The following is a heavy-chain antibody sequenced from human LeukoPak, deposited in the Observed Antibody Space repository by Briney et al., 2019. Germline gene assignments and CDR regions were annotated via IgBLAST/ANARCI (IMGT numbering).Heavy chain of an antibody. CDR1: GFTFSSYS. CDR3: ARFDSGSYHTPFDY. V-gene: IGHV3-48*01. Sequence: GGSLRLSCAASGFTFSSYSMNWVRQAPGKGLEWVSYISSSSSTIYYADSVKGRFTISRDNAKNSLYLQMNSLRAEDTAVYYCARFDSGSYHTPFDYWGQGTLVTVSS. CDR2: ISSSSSTI. D-gene: IGHD1-26*01. J-gene: IGHJ4*02.